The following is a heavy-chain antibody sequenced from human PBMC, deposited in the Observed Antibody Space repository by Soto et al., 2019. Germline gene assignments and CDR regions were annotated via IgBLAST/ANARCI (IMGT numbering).Heavy chain of an antibody. V-gene: IGHV3-64*01. Sequence: EVQLVESGGGLVQPGGSLRLSCAASGFTFSSYAMHWVRQAPGKGLEYVSAISSNGGSTYYANSVKGRFTISRDNSKNTLYLQMGSLRAEDMVVYYCARFSGYYSDYWGEGTLVTVSS. D-gene: IGHD3-22*01. CDR1: GFTFSSYA. CDR2: ISSNGGST. CDR3: ARFSGYYSDY. J-gene: IGHJ4*02.